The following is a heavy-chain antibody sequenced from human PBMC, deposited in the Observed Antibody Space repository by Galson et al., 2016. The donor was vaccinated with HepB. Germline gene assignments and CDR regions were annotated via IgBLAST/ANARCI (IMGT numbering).Heavy chain of an antibody. D-gene: IGHD3-22*01. J-gene: IGHJ4*02. Sequence: SVKVSCKASGHTFTSFTIGWVRQAPGQGLEWMGWITDYNGNTNYAQKLQGRVTMTTDTSTSTAYMQLRSLRSDDTAVYYCARIGYDNSGYFPDFWGQGTLVTVSS. CDR1: GHTFTSFT. CDR2: ITDYNGNT. V-gene: IGHV1-18*01. CDR3: ARIGYDNSGYFPDF.